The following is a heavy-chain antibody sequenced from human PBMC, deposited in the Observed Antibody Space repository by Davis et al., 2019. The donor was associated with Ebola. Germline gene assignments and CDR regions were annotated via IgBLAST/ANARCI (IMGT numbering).Heavy chain of an antibody. CDR3: ARRMDV. CDR1: GASIRSHY. CDR2: IYYSGST. Sequence: SETLSLTCTVSGASIRSHYWSWIRQPPGKGLEWIGSIYYSGSTYYNPSLKSRVTISVDTSKNQFSLKLSSVTAADTAVYYCARRMDVWGQGTTVTVSS. V-gene: IGHV4-59*05. J-gene: IGHJ6*02.